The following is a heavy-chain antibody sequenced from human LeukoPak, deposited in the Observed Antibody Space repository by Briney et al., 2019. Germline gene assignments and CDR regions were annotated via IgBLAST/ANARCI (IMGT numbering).Heavy chain of an antibody. CDR3: ARTWVYYFDY. D-gene: IGHD6-13*01. Sequence: GGSLRLSCTASGFTFSNYAMSWVRQAPGKGLDWVSLISDSGDPTYYADSVKGRFTISRDNSKNTLYLQMNSLRAEDTAVYYCARTWVYYFDYWGQGTLVTVSS. V-gene: IGHV3-23*01. J-gene: IGHJ4*02. CDR2: ISDSGDPT. CDR1: GFTFSNYA.